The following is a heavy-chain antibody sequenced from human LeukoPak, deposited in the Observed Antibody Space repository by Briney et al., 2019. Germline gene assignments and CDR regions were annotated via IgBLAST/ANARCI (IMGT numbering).Heavy chain of an antibody. CDR1: GGSISSYY. J-gene: IGHJ6*03. D-gene: IGHD2-8*01. V-gene: IGHV4-59*01. Sequence: SETLSLTCTVSGGSISSYYWSWIRQPPGKGLEWIGYIYYSGSTNYNPSLKSRVTISVDTSKNQFSLKLSSVTAADTAVYYCARVLTPSYYYMDVWGKGTTVTVSS. CDR2: IYYSGST. CDR3: ARVLTPSYYYMDV.